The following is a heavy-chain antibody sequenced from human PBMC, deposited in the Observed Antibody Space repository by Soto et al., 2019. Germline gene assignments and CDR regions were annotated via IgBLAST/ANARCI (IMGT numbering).Heavy chain of an antibody. D-gene: IGHD4-17*01. CDR1: GFTFSDYY. Sequence: PGGSLRLSCAASGFTFSDYYMSWIRQAPGKGLEWVSYISSSSSTIYYADSVKGRFTISRDNAKNSLYLQMNSLRDEDTAVYYCARHEILNDFVDFGWFDPWAREPWSPSP. V-gene: IGHV3-11*04. CDR3: ARHEILNDFVDFGWFDP. J-gene: IGHJ5*02. CDR2: ISSSSSTI.